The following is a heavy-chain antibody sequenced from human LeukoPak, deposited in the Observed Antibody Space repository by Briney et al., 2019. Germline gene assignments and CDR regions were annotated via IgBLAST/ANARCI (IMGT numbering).Heavy chain of an antibody. CDR3: ARDFAISNWFDP. J-gene: IGHJ5*02. V-gene: IGHV4-39*07. D-gene: IGHD2-21*01. CDR2: IYYSGST. Sequence: SETLSLTCTVSGGSISSSSYYWGWIRQPPGKGLEWIGSIYYSGSTYYNPSLKSRVTISVDTSKYQFSLKLSSVTAADTAVYYCARDFAISNWFDPWGQGTLVTVSS. CDR1: GGSISSSSYY.